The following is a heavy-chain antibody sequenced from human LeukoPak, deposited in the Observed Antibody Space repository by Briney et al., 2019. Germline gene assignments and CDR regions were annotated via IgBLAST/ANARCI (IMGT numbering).Heavy chain of an antibody. Sequence: PGGSLRLSCAASGFTFSSNAMSWVRQAPGKGLEWVSAISSSGGSTYYADSVKGRFTISRDNSKNTLFLQMNSLRAEDTAVYYCARMSIAARPGAFDIWGQGTMVTVSS. V-gene: IGHV3-23*01. CDR2: ISSSGGST. CDR1: GFTFSSNA. D-gene: IGHD6-6*01. CDR3: ARMSIAARPGAFDI. J-gene: IGHJ3*02.